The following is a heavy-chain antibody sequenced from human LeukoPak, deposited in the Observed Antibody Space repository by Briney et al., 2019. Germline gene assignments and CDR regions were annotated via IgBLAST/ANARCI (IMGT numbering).Heavy chain of an antibody. CDR1: GVSISSYH. V-gene: IGHV4-59*08. Sequence: SETLSLTCTVSGVSISSYHWTWIRQFPGEELEWIGRIYNSGNTNYNPSLGGRVTISLDTSKNQVSLKLSSVTAADTAVYYCARHVVGTVAGTGWFDPWGQGTLVTVSS. CDR3: ARHVVGTVAGTGWFDP. D-gene: IGHD6-19*01. CDR2: IYNSGNT. J-gene: IGHJ5*02.